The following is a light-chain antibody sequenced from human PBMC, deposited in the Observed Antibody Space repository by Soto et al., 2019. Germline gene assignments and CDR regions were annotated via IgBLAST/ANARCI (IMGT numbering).Light chain of an antibody. J-gene: IGLJ1*01. CDR3: CSYAGSYTLI. V-gene: IGLV2-11*01. CDR1: SSDVGGYNF. CDR2: DLN. Sequence: QSALTQPRSVSGSPGQSVTISCTGTSSDVGGYNFVSWYQQHPGKAPKLMIYDLNKRPSGVPDRFSGSKSGNTASLTISGLQAEDEADYYCCSYAGSYTLIFETGTKLPVL.